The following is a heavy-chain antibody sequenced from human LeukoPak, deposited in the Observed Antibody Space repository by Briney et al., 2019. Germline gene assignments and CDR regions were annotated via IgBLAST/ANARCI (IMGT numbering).Heavy chain of an antibody. D-gene: IGHD3-22*01. CDR2: ISYDGSNK. Sequence: GRSLRLSCAAFGFTFSSYAMHWVRQAPGKGLEWVAVISYDGSNKYYADSVKGRFTISRDNSKNTLYPQMNSLRAEDTAVYYCAQTDSSGYYQRFDYWGQGTLVTVSS. V-gene: IGHV3-30-3*01. J-gene: IGHJ4*02. CDR1: GFTFSSYA. CDR3: AQTDSSGYYQRFDY.